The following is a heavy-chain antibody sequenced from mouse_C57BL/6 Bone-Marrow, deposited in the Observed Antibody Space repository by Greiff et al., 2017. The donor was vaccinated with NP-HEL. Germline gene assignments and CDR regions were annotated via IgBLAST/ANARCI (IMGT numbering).Heavy chain of an antibody. D-gene: IGHD2-3*01. J-gene: IGHJ4*01. CDR2: IYPGDGDT. Sequence: QVQLQQSGAELVKPGASVKISCKASGYAFSSYWMNWVKQRPGKGLEWIGQIYPGDGDTNYNGKFKGKATLTADKSSSTAYMQLSSLTSEDSAVYFCARGVTPYYYAMDYWGQGTSVTVSS. CDR3: ARGVTPYYYAMDY. CDR1: GYAFSSYW. V-gene: IGHV1-80*01.